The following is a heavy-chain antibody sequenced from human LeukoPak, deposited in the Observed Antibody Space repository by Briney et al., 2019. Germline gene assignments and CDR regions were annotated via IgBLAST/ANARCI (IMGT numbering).Heavy chain of an antibody. CDR2: ISAHNGNT. CDR3: ARAQTTLLLDY. Sequence: GASVKVSCKASVYIFTSYGIIWVRQAPGQGLQWMGWISAHNGNTNYAQKLQGRVTMTTDTSTSTVYMELGSLRSDDTAVYYCARAQTTLLLDYWGQGTLVTVSS. J-gene: IGHJ4*02. D-gene: IGHD4-11*01. CDR1: VYIFTSYG. V-gene: IGHV1-18*01.